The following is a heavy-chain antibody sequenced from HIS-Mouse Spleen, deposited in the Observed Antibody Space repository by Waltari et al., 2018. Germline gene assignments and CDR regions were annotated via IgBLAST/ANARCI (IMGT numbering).Heavy chain of an antibody. CDR3: AGGVGSSWYYFDY. Sequence: EVQLVESGGGLIQPGGSLRLSCAASGFPVSSNYMSWVRQVPGKGLEWVSVIYSGGSTYYADSVKGRFTISRDNSKNTLYLQMNSLRAEDTAVYYCAGGVGSSWYYFDYWGQGTLVTVSS. CDR1: GFPVSSNY. J-gene: IGHJ4*02. CDR2: IYSGGST. V-gene: IGHV3-53*01. D-gene: IGHD6-13*01.